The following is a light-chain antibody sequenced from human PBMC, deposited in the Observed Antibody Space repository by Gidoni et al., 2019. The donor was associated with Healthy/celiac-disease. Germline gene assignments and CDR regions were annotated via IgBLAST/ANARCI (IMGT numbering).Light chain of an antibody. CDR2: GAS. CDR3: QQYGSSPRT. V-gene: IGKV3-20*01. Sequence: EIVLTQSPGTLSLSPGERATLSCRASQSVSSSYLAWYQQKPGQAPRLLIYGASSRATGIPDRVSGSGSGTECTLTISRLEPEDFAVYYCQQYGSSPRTFGQGTKVEIK. CDR1: QSVSSSY. J-gene: IGKJ1*01.